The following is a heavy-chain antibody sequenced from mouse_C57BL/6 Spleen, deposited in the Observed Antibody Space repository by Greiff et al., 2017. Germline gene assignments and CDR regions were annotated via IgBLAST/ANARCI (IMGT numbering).Heavy chain of an antibody. CDR2: IDPSDSYT. CDR1: GYTFTSYW. Sequence: QVQLQQPGAELVKPGASVKLSCKASGYTFTSYWMQWVKQRPGQGLEWIGEIDPSDSYTNYNQKFKGKATLTVDTSSSTAYMQLSSLTSEDSAVYYCARGLYYYGSSSRGYFDYWGQGTTLTVSS. V-gene: IGHV1-50*01. CDR3: ARGLYYYGSSSRGYFDY. J-gene: IGHJ2*01. D-gene: IGHD1-1*01.